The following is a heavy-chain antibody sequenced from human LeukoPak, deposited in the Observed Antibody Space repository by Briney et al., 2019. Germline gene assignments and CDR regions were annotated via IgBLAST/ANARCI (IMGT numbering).Heavy chain of an antibody. CDR1: GGSFSDYF. CDR3: ARFGAAGTFLVFDP. V-gene: IGHV4-34*01. CDR2: IGHSGST. D-gene: IGHD6-13*01. J-gene: IGHJ5*02. Sequence: SETLSLTCAVYGGSFSDYFWSWIRQPPGKGLEWIGEIGHSGSTTYNPSLRSRVTISGDTSKKQFSLKLSSVTAADTAVYYCARFGAAGTFLVFDPWGQGTLVTVSS.